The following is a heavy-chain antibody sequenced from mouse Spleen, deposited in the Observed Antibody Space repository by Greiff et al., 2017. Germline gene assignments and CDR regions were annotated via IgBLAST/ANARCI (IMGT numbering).Heavy chain of an antibody. J-gene: IGHJ3*01. D-gene: IGHD3-1*01. CDR3: AKGARATAAY. CDR2: IDPSDSET. Sequence: QVQLQQPGAELVRPGSSVKLSCKASGYTFTSYWMHWVKQRPIQGLEWIGNIDPSDSETHYNQKFKDKATLTVDKSSSTAYMQLSSLTSEDSAVYYCAKGARATAAYWGQGTLVTVSA. CDR1: GYTFTSYW. V-gene: IGHV1-52*01.